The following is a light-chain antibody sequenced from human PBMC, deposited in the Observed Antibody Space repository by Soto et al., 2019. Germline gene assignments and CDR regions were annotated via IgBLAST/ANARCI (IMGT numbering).Light chain of an antibody. J-gene: IGKJ2*01. Sequence: DIQMTQSPSSLSPSVGDRVTITCRASQAIRTFLNWYRQKPGKAPELLVYYGSTLHSGVSSRFKGSGSGTDFTLTMTSLQPEDFATYYCQQSYIAPYPLGRGTK. CDR3: QQSYIAPYP. V-gene: IGKV1-39*01. CDR1: QAIRTF. CDR2: YGS.